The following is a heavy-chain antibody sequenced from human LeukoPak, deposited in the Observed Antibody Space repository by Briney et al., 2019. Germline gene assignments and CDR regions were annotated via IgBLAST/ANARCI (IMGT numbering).Heavy chain of an antibody. CDR2: IRYDASNK. Sequence: PGGSLRLSCAASGFTFSSYGMHWVRQAPGKGLEWVAFIRYDASNKYYADSVKGRFTISRDNSKNTLYLQMNSLRAEDTAVYYCAKTHYYPQGLQGGEPYYFDYWGQGTLVTVSS. J-gene: IGHJ4*02. CDR1: GFTFSSYG. V-gene: IGHV3-30*02. CDR3: AKTHYYPQGLQGGEPYYFDY. D-gene: IGHD3-22*01.